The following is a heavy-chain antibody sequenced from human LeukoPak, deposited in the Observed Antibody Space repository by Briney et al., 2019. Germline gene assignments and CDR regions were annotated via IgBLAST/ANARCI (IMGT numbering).Heavy chain of an antibody. Sequence: ASVKVSCKSSGYTFIDYYIHWVRQAPGQGLEWMGWINPNSGATKYAQEFQGRVSMTRDTPINTAYMDLTNLRSDDTAIFYCARVKKLMPEFEFWGQGTLVTVSS. CDR1: GYTFIDYY. CDR2: INPNSGAT. J-gene: IGHJ4*02. D-gene: IGHD2-2*01. CDR3: ARVKKLMPEFEF. V-gene: IGHV1-2*02.